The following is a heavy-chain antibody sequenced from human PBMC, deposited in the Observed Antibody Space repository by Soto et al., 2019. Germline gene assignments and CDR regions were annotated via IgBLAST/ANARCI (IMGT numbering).Heavy chain of an antibody. J-gene: IGHJ3*02. CDR1: GGSISSSSYY. D-gene: IGHD3-16*01. V-gene: IGHV4-39*01. CDR2: IYYSGST. CDR3: ARHKIFGGIMIRLLLDAFDI. Sequence: SETLSLTCTVSGGSISSSSYYWGWIRQPPGKGLEWIGSIYYSGSTYYNPSLKSRVTISVDTSKNQFSLKLSSVTAADTAVYYCARHKIFGGIMIRLLLDAFDIWGQGTMVTVSS.